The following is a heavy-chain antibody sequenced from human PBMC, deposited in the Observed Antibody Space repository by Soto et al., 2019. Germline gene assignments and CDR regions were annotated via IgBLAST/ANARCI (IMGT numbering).Heavy chain of an antibody. V-gene: IGHV4-31*03. D-gene: IGHD2-2*01. J-gene: IGHJ5*02. CDR1: GGSISSGVYY. CDR2: IYYIGST. CDR3: ARAQIVVVTAAISPPRYNWFDP. Sequence: SETLSLTCTVSGGSISSGVYYWSWIRHHPGNGLEWIGYIYYIGSTYYNPSLKSRVTISVDTSKNQFSLKLSSVTAADTAVYYCARAQIVVVTAAISPPRYNWFDPWGQGTLVTVSS.